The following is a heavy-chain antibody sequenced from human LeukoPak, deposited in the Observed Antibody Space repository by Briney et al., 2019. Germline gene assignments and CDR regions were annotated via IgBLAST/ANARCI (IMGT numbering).Heavy chain of an antibody. Sequence: PGGSLRLSCAASGFTFSSSTMTWVRQSPGKGLEWVSSISSSSTYIYYADSVKGRFIISRDNAENSLYLQMNSLRAEDTAVFYCARDFLNAIDIWGQGTMVTVSS. J-gene: IGHJ3*02. CDR1: GFTFSSST. V-gene: IGHV3-21*01. CDR2: ISSSSTYI. CDR3: ARDFLNAIDI. D-gene: IGHD2/OR15-2a*01.